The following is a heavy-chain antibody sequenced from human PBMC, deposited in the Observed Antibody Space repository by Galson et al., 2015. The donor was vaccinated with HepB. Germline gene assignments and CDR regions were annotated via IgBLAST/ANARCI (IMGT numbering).Heavy chain of an antibody. J-gene: IGHJ4*02. Sequence: SVKVSCKASGYAFTNYHMHWVRQAPGQGLEWMGIINPGGGVTKYAQKFQGRITVTRDTSTTTVYMELSSLRPDDTAVYYCARDRDSSGRYNGYDCWGQGTLVTVST. V-gene: IGHV1-46*01. D-gene: IGHD6-19*01. CDR1: GYAFTNYH. CDR3: ARDRDSSGRYNGYDC. CDR2: INPGGGVT.